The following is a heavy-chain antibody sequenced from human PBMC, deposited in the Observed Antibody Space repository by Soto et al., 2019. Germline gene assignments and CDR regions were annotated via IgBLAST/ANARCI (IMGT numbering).Heavy chain of an antibody. CDR1: GGSFSGYY. CDR2: INHSGST. V-gene: IGHV4-34*01. CDR3: ARDPSTYCSSTSCYTWFDP. D-gene: IGHD2-2*02. J-gene: IGHJ5*02. Sequence: SETLSLTCAVYGGSFSGYYWSWIRQPPGKGLEWIGEINHSGSTNYNPSLKSRVTISVDTSKNQFPLKLSSVTAADTAVYYCARDPSTYCSSTSCYTWFDPWGQGTLVTVSS.